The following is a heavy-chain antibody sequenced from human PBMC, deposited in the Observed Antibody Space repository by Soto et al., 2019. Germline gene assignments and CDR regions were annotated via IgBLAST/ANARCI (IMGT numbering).Heavy chain of an antibody. Sequence: QVQLVQSGAEVKKPESSVKVSCKGSGGTFSSYAISWVRQAPGQGLEWMGGIIPIFGTANYAQKFQGRVTITADKSTSTAYMELTSLRSEDTAVYYCARVGERVYARWFDPWGQGTLVTVSS. V-gene: IGHV1-69*06. CDR1: GGTFSSYA. D-gene: IGHD2-8*01. CDR2: IIPIFGTA. J-gene: IGHJ5*02. CDR3: ARVGERVYARWFDP.